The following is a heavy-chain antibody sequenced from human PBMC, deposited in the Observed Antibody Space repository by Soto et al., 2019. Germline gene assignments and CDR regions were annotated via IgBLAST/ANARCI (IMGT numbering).Heavy chain of an antibody. CDR2: IIPIFGTA. CDR3: AKNPLGPVGAGANSNSYVMEA. Sequence: QVQLVQSGAEVKKPGSSVKVSCKASGGTFSSYAISWVRQAPGQGLEWMGGIIPIFGTANYAQKFQGRVTITADESTSPAKRGLRGWRSKNRAWYYCAKNPLGPVGAGANSNSYVMEAWAKGPRFTSS. D-gene: IGHD3-16*01. V-gene: IGHV1-69*01. J-gene: IGHJ6*04. CDR1: GGTFSSYA.